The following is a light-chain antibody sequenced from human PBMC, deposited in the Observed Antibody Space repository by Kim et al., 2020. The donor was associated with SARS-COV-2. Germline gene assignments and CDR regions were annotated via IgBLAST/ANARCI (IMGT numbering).Light chain of an antibody. Sequence: ASIGDRVTITCRASQMIDTWLAWYQQKPGKAPKLLIYLASTLENGVPPRFSGSGSGAEFTLTINSLQPYDFATYYCQHYSRFPYTFGQGTKVDIK. CDR1: QMIDTW. CDR3: QHYSRFPYT. V-gene: IGKV1-5*03. CDR2: LAS. J-gene: IGKJ2*01.